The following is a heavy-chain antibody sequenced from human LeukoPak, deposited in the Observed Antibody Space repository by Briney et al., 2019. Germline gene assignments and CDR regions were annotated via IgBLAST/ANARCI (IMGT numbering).Heavy chain of an antibody. Sequence: AGGSLRLSCVASGFTLSYYSMHWVRQAPGKGLEWVSSISSGGSYIYYADSVKGRFTISRDNAKNSLWLQMNSLRAGDTAVYYCARGKYCTSTSCTTPFDPWGQGTLVTVSS. CDR2: ISSGGSYI. CDR1: GFTLSYYS. CDR3: ARGKYCTSTSCTTPFDP. J-gene: IGHJ5*02. V-gene: IGHV3-21*01. D-gene: IGHD2-2*01.